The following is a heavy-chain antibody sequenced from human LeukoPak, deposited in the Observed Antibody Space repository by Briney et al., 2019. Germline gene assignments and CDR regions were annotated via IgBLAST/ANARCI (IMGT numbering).Heavy chain of an antibody. Sequence: GGSLRLSCTASGFTFSGYLMSWVRQAPGKGLEWVANIKQDGSEKYYVDSVKGRSTISRDNAKNSLYLQMTSLRAEDTAVYYCARMGWPYSNYARDWFDPWGQGTLVTVSS. CDR3: ARMGWPYSNYARDWFDP. V-gene: IGHV3-7*05. D-gene: IGHD4-11*01. CDR1: GFTFSGYL. CDR2: IKQDGSEK. J-gene: IGHJ5*02.